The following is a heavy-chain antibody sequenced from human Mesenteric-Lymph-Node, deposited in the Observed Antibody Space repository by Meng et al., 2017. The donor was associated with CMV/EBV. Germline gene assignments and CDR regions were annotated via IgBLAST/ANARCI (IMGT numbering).Heavy chain of an antibody. V-gene: IGHV1-2*02. CDR1: GYTFTGYY. CDR2: INPNSGGT. Sequence: ASVKVSCKASGYTFTGYYMHWVRQAPGQGLERMGWINPNSGGTNYAQKFQGRVTMTRDTSISTAYMELSRLRSDDTAVYYCASLTSIVVVPAAMDNWFDPWGQGTLVTVSS. J-gene: IGHJ5*02. CDR3: ASLTSIVVVPAAMDNWFDP. D-gene: IGHD2-2*01.